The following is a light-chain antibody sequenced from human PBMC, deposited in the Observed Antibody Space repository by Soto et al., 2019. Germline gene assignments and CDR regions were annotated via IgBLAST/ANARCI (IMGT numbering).Light chain of an antibody. Sequence: DIQMTQSPSTLSGSVGDRVTITCRAIQTISSWLAWYQQKPGKAPKLLIYSASSLQSGVPSRFRGSGSGTDYTLTISSLPPEDFAIYYCQQANSFPLTFGGGTKVDIK. CDR3: QQANSFPLT. CDR2: SAS. CDR1: QTISSW. V-gene: IGKV1-12*01. J-gene: IGKJ4*01.